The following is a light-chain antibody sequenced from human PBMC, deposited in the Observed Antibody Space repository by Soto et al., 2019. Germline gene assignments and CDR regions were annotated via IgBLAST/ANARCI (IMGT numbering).Light chain of an antibody. V-gene: IGLV2-14*01. CDR2: VVS. CDR1: NSDIGRYNY. CDR3: GSYTTSSTWV. Sequence: QSALTQPASVSGSPGQSITISCTGTNSDIGRYNYVSWYQQYPGKAPKLLISVVSTRPSGISNRFSGSKSGNTASLPISGLQAEDEADYYCGSYTTSSTWVFGGGTKLTLL. J-gene: IGLJ3*02.